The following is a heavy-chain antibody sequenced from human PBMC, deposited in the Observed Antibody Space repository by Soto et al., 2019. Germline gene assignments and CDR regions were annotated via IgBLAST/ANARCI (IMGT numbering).Heavy chain of an antibody. D-gene: IGHD3-3*01. CDR1: GYTFTSYG. CDR3: ARDWSGYPAFDY. Sequence: ASVKVSCKASGYTFTSYGISWVRQAPGQGLEWMGWISAYNGNTNYAQKLQGRVTMTTDTSTSTAYMELRSLRSDDTAVYYCARDWSGYPAFDYRGQGSLDTVAS. J-gene: IGHJ4*02. V-gene: IGHV1-18*01. CDR2: ISAYNGNT.